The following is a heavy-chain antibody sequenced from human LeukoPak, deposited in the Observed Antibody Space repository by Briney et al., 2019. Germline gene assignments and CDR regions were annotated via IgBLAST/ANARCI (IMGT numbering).Heavy chain of an antibody. V-gene: IGHV3-21*01. Sequence: PGGSLRLSCAASGFTFSSYSMNWVRQAPGKGLEWVSSISSSSSYIYYADSVKGRFTISRDNAKNSLYLQMNSLRAEDTAVYYCARDAHRTDYYDILTGFDPWGQGTLVTVSS. D-gene: IGHD3-9*01. CDR2: ISSSSSYI. CDR1: GFTFSSYS. J-gene: IGHJ5*02. CDR3: ARDAHRTDYYDILTGFDP.